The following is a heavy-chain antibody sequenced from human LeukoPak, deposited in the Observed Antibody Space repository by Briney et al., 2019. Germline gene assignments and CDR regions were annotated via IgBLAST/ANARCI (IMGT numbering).Heavy chain of an antibody. D-gene: IGHD3-10*01. V-gene: IGHV3-66*01. J-gene: IGHJ4*02. CDR1: GFTVSNNY. Sequence: GGSLRLSCAASGFTVSNNYMSWVRQAPGKGLEWVSLIYSGGSTSYADSVKGRFTISRDNSKNTLYLQMNSLRAEDTAVYYCASALYYYGSLDYWGQGTLVTVSS. CDR3: ASALYYYGSLDY. CDR2: IYSGGST.